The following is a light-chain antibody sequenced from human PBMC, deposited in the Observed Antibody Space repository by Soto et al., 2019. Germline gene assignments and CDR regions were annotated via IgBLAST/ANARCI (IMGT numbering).Light chain of an antibody. J-gene: IGKJ4*01. CDR2: GAF. CDR3: QQRSSWPLT. V-gene: IGKV3D-20*02. Sequence: EIVLTQSPGTLSLSPGERATFSCRASQSVSSNYLAWYQQKPGQAPRLLIYGAFKRATGIPDRFSGSGSGTDFTLTISRMEPEDFAVYYCQQRSSWPLTFGGGTKVEIK. CDR1: QSVSSNY.